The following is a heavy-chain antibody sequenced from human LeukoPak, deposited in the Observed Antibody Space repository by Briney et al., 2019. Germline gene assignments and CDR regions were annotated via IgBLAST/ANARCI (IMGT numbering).Heavy chain of an antibody. CDR1: GFTFSSYG. Sequence: GGSLRLSCAASGFTFSSYGMHWVRQAPGKGLEWVAVIWYDGSNKYYADSVKGRFTISRDNSKNTLYLQMNSLRAEDTAVYYCARTLYSYNWFDPWGQGTLVTVSS. CDR2: IWYDGSNK. V-gene: IGHV3-33*01. CDR3: ARTLYSYNWFDP. J-gene: IGHJ5*02. D-gene: IGHD5-18*01.